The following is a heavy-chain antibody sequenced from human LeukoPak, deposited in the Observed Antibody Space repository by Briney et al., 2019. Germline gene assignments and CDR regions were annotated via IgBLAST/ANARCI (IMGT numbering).Heavy chain of an antibody. CDR1: GYTFTGYY. CDR2: INPNSGGT. CDR3: ARNSGYDYPGYYYYYMDV. J-gene: IGHJ6*03. V-gene: IGHV1-2*02. D-gene: IGHD5-12*01. Sequence: ASVKVSCKASGYTFTGYYMHWVRQAPGQGLEWMGWINPNSGGTNYAQKFQGRVTMTRDTSISTAYMELSRLRSDDTAVYYCARNSGYDYPGYYYYYMDVWGKGTTVTISS.